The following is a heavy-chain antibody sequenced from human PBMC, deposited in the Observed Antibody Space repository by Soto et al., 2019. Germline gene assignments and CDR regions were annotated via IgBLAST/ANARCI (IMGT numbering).Heavy chain of an antibody. CDR1: GDSVSSNSPG. CDR3: ARGEQYSGRIFHY. D-gene: IGHD1-26*01. J-gene: IGHJ4*01. V-gene: IGHV6-1*01. Sequence: SQTLSLTCAITGDSVSSNSPGWSWVRQSPSRGLEWPGRTSYSSKWYYEYAVSVRGRITINPDTSKNQYSLQPNSVTPEDTAVYLCARGEQYSGRIFHYWGQGTLVTVSS. CDR2: TSYSSKWYY.